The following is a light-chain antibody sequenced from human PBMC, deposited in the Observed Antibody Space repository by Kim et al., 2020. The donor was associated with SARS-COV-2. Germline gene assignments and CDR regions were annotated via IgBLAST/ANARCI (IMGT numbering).Light chain of an antibody. Sequence: NFMLTQPHSVSESPGKTVTISCTRSSGSIDDNYVQWYQQRPGGVPTTVIYEDDQRPSGVSDRFSGSIDNSSNSASLTISGLRTEDEADYYCQSYNRDNVIFGGGTQLPS. CDR1: SGSIDDNY. CDR2: EDD. CDR3: QSYNRDNVI. J-gene: IGLJ2*01. V-gene: IGLV6-57*04.